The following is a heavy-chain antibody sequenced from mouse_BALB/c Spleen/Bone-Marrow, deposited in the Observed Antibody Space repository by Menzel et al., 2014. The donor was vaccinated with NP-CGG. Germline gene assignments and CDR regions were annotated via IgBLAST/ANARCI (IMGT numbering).Heavy chain of an antibody. CDR3: ARGGYRDY. J-gene: IGHJ2*01. CDR2: VNPYNGGT. D-gene: IGHD2-2*01. Sequence: EVQVVESGPELVKPGASVKMSCKASGYTFTDYYMDWVKQSHGESFEWIGRVNPYNGGTSYNQKFKGKATLTVDKSSTTAYMELNSLTSEDSAVYYCARGGYRDYWGQGTTLTVSS. CDR1: GYTFTDYY. V-gene: IGHV1-19*01.